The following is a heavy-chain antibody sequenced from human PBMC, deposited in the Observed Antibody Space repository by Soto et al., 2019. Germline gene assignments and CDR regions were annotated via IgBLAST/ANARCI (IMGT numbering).Heavy chain of an antibody. D-gene: IGHD2-2*01. CDR1: GFTFSSYS. Sequence: SLRLSCAASGFTFSSYSMNWVRQAPGKGLEWVSSSSSSSSYIYYADSVKGRFTNSRDNAKNSLYLQMNSLRAEDTAAYYCNYCSSTSCFVGFDYLGQGTLVTVSS. CDR3: NYCSSTSCFVGFDY. CDR2: SSSSSSYI. J-gene: IGHJ4*02. V-gene: IGHV3-21*01.